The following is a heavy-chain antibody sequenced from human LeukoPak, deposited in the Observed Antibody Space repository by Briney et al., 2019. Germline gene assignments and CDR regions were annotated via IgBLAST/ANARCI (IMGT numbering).Heavy chain of an antibody. J-gene: IGHJ6*03. CDR2: MSSSGST. D-gene: IGHD3-10*01. CDR3: ARSRGFDYSFYMDV. CDR1: GGSISSSSYY. V-gene: IGHV4-61*02. Sequence: PSETLSLTCTVSGGSISSSSYYWSWIRQPAGKALKWIGRMSSSGSTNYNPSLKSRVTISGDTSKNQFSLRLRSVTAAGTAVYYCARSRGFDYSFYMDVWGKGTTVTISS.